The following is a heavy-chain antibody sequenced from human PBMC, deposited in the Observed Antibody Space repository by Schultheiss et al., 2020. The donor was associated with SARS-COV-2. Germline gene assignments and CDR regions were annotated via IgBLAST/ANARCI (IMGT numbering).Heavy chain of an antibody. CDR1: GYTFTSYD. J-gene: IGHJ6*03. CDR3: ARDASPPLIVVVPAASYYMDV. D-gene: IGHD2-2*01. CDR2: INPNSGGT. Sequence: ASVKVSCKASGYTFTSYDINWVRQAPGQGLEWMGRINPNSGGTNYAQKLQGRVTMTTDTSTSTAYMELRSLRSDDTAVYYCARDASPPLIVVVPAASYYMDVWGKGTTVTVSS. V-gene: IGHV1-18*01.